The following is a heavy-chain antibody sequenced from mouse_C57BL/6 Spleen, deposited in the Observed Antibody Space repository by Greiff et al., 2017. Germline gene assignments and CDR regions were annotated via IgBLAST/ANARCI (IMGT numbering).Heavy chain of an antibody. D-gene: IGHD2-4*01. V-gene: IGHV1-82*01. CDR2: IYPGDGDT. CDR3: ARWDYDYDGAMDY. Sequence: LQESGPELVKPGASVKISCKASGYAFSSSWMNWVKQRPGKGLEWIGRIYPGDGDTNYNGKFKGKATLTADTSSSTAYMQLSSLTSEDAAVYYCARWDYDYDGAMDYWGQGTSVTVSS. J-gene: IGHJ4*01. CDR1: GYAFSSSW.